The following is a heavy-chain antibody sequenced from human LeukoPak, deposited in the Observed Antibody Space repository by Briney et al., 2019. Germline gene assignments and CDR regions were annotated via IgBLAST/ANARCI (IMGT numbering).Heavy chain of an antibody. V-gene: IGHV1-46*01. CDR2: INPSDGST. CDR3: ARVRSYCTNGVCYWDLDY. CDR1: GYTFISYY. D-gene: IGHD2-8*01. J-gene: IGHJ4*02. Sequence: ASVKVSCKASGYTFISYYMYWVRQAPGQGLEWMGVINPSDGSTAYAQQFQGRVTMTRDTSTSTVYMELSSLRSEDTAVYYCARVRSYCTNGVCYWDLDYWGQGTLVTVSS.